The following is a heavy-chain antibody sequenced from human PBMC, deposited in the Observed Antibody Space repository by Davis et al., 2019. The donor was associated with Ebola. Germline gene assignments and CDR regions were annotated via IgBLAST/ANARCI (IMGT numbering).Heavy chain of an antibody. D-gene: IGHD2-21*01. CDR3: ASYGGDPSDVFDI. CDR2: ISASSDII. Sequence: GESLKISCAASGFTFSSYGMHWVRQAPGKGLEWVAYISASSDIIHYAASVKGRFTVFRDNAKNSLFLQMSSLRDEDTAVYYCASYGGDPSDVFDIWGQGTKVTVSS. J-gene: IGHJ3*02. CDR1: GFTFSSYG. V-gene: IGHV3-48*02.